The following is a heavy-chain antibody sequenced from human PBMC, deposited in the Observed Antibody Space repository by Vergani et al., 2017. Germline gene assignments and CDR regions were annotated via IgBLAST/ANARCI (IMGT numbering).Heavy chain of an antibody. J-gene: IGHJ4*02. CDR2: INHSGST. V-gene: IGHV4-34*01. CDR1: GGSISSYY. Sequence: QVQLQESGPGLVKPSETLSLTCTVSGGSISSYYWSWIRQPPGKGLEWIGEINHSGSTNYNPSLKSRVTISVDTSKNQFSLKLSSVTAADTAVYYCARGSEQQLAAPNELYYFDYWGQGTLVTVSS. CDR3: ARGSEQQLAAPNELYYFDY. D-gene: IGHD6-13*01.